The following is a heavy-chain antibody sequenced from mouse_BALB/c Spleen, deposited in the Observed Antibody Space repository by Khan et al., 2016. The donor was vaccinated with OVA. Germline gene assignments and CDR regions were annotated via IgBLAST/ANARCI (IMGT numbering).Heavy chain of an antibody. J-gene: IGHJ3*01. V-gene: IGHV3-6*02. CDR2: IRYDGNS. D-gene: IGHD3-1*01. CDR3: ARGGSSGPAWFAY. CDR1: GYSITSGYF. Sequence: EVQLQESGPGLVKPSQSLSLTCSVTGYSITSGYFWNWIRQFPGNKLEWMGYIRYDGNSNYNPSLKNRISITRDTPKTQFFLKLNSVTPEDTATYYCARGGSSGPAWFAYWGQGTLVTVSA.